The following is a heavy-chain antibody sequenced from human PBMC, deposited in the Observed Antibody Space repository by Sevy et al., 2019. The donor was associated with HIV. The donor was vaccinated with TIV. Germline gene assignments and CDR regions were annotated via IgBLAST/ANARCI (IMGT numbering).Heavy chain of an antibody. V-gene: IGHV3-53*01. D-gene: IGHD4-4*01. J-gene: IGHJ6*02. CDR2: IYRGGST. Sequence: GGSLRLSCAASGFTVSSNYMSWVRQAPGKGLEWVSVIYRGGSTYYADAVQVRFTSSRDNTKNTLYLQRISLRAEDTAVYDCASDAVTPGYGMDVWGQGTTVTVSS. CDR1: GFTVSSNY. CDR3: ASDAVTPGYGMDV.